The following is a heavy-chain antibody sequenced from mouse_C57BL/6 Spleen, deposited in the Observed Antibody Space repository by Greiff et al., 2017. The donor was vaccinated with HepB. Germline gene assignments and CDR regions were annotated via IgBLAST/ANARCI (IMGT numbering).Heavy chain of an antibody. CDR1: GFTFSDYY. CDR3: ARLGDYEAMDY. Sequence: EVKLVESEGGLVQPGSSMKLSCTASGFTFSDYYMAWVRQVPEKGLEWVANINYDGSSTYYLDSLKSRFIISRDNAKNILYLQMSSLKSEDTATYYCARLGDYEAMDYWGQGTSVTVSS. J-gene: IGHJ4*01. CDR2: INYDGSST. V-gene: IGHV5-16*01.